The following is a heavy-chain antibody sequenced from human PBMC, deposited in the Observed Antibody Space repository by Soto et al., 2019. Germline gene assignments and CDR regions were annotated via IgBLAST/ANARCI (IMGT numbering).Heavy chain of an antibody. J-gene: IGHJ4*02. CDR1: GYTFSSYH. CDR2: ISAYNGNT. CDR3: ARDLPPVDY. V-gene: IGHV1-18*01. Sequence: QIQLVQSGAEVKKPGASVKGSCKASGYTFSSYHITWVRQAPGQGLEWMGWISAYNGNTNYAQNLQGRVTMTTDPSTSTAYMELRSLRSDDTPVYYCARDLPPVDYWGQGTLVTVSS.